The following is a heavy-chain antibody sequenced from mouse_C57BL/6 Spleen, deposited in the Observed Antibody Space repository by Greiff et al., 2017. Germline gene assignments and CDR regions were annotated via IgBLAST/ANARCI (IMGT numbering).Heavy chain of an antibody. J-gene: IGHJ4*01. CDR3: ARYRYEYYAMDY. CDR1: GYAFTNYL. V-gene: IGHV1-54*01. Sequence: VQLQQSGAELVRPGTSVKVSCKASGYAFTNYLIEWVKQRPGQGLAWIGVINPGSGGTNYNEKFKGKATLTADKSSSTAYMQLSSLTSEDSAVYFCARYRYEYYAMDYWGQGTSVTVSS. CDR2: INPGSGGT. D-gene: IGHD1-1*01.